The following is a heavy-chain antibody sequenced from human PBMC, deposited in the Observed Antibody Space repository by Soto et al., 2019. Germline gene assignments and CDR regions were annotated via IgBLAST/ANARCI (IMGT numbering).Heavy chain of an antibody. Sequence: QVQLVESGGGVVQPGRSLRLSCAASGFTFSSYAMHWVRQAPGKGLEWVAVISYDGSNKYYADSVKGRFTISRDNSKNTLYLQMNSLRAEDTAVYYCASADITGILWFDPWGQGTLVTVSS. J-gene: IGHJ5*02. V-gene: IGHV3-30-3*01. CDR3: ASADITGILWFDP. D-gene: IGHD1-20*01. CDR2: ISYDGSNK. CDR1: GFTFSSYA.